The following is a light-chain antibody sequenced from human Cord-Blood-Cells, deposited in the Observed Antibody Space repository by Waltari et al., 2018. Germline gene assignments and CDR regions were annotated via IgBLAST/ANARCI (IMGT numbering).Light chain of an antibody. CDR1: SSDVGGYNY. CDR3: SSYTSSSTWV. CDR2: DVS. J-gene: IGLJ3*02. V-gene: IGLV2-14*01. Sequence: QSALTQPASVSGSPGQSITISCTGTSSDVGGYNYVSWYQQHPGKAPKLMIYDVSKRPSGVSNRFSCSKSGNTASLTISGLQAEDEADYYCSSYTSSSTWVFGGGTKLTAL.